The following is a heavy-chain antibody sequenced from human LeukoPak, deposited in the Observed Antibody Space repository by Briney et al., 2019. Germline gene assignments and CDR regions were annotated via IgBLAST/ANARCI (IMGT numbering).Heavy chain of an antibody. CDR3: ARDPKDIVVVPAVYYYYGMDV. V-gene: IGHV1-18*01. CDR2: ISAYNGNT. J-gene: IGHJ6*02. CDR1: GYTFTSYG. D-gene: IGHD2-2*01. Sequence: ASVKVSCKASGYTFTSYGISWVRQAPGQGLEWMGWISAYNGNTNYAQKLQGRVTMTKDTSTSTAYMELRRLRSDDKAVYYCARDPKDIVVVPAVYYYYGMDVWGQGTTVTVSS.